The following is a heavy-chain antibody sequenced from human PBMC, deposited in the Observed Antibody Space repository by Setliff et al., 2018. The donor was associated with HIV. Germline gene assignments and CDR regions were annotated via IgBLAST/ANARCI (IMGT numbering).Heavy chain of an antibody. V-gene: IGHV4-38-2*02. Sequence: SETLSLTCSVSGYSITNGYYWGWFRQSPGKGLEWIATIYQTGSIYYNPSLQNRVTLLLDMSKNQFSLKLSSVTAADTAVYYCARILVAAAGTGFDPWGQGILVTVSS. D-gene: IGHD6-13*01. CDR1: GYSITNGYY. CDR3: ARILVAAAGTGFDP. CDR2: IYQTGSI. J-gene: IGHJ5*02.